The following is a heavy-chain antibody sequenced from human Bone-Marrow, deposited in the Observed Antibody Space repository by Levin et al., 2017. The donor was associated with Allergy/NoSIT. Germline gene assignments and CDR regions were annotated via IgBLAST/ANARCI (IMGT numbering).Heavy chain of an antibody. D-gene: IGHD3-22*01. Sequence: GESLKISCAASGFTFSNAWMSWVRQAPGKGLEWVGRIKSKTDGGTTDYAAPVKGRFTISRDDSKNTLYLQMNSLKTEDTAVYYCTTGITMIVGPDYWGQGTLVTVSS. CDR2: IKSKTDGGTT. J-gene: IGHJ4*02. CDR1: GFTFSNAW. V-gene: IGHV3-15*01. CDR3: TTGITMIVGPDY.